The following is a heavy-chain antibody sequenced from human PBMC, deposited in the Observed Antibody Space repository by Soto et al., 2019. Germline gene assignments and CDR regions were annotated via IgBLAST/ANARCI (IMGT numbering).Heavy chain of an antibody. J-gene: IGHJ4*02. V-gene: IGHV5-51*01. CDR3: ARQGVGGIAVADANGYYFDY. CDR2: IYPGDSDT. D-gene: IGHD6-19*01. Sequence: GESLKISCKGSGYSFTSYWIGWVRQMPGKGLEWMGIIYPGDSDTRYSPSFQGQVTISADKSISTAYLQWSSLKASDTAMYYCARQGVGGIAVADANGYYFDYWGQGTLVTVSS. CDR1: GYSFTSYW.